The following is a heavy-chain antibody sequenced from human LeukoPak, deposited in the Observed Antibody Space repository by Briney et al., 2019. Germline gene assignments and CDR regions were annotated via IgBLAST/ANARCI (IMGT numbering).Heavy chain of an antibody. Sequence: SVKVSCKASGGTFSSYAISWVRQAPGQGFEWMGGIIPIFGTANYAQKFQGRVTITTDESTSTAYMELSSLRSEDTAVYYCARDLAYSSSDHAFDIWGQGTMVTVSS. CDR2: IIPIFGTA. D-gene: IGHD6-6*01. CDR1: GGTFSSYA. CDR3: ARDLAYSSSDHAFDI. V-gene: IGHV1-69*05. J-gene: IGHJ3*02.